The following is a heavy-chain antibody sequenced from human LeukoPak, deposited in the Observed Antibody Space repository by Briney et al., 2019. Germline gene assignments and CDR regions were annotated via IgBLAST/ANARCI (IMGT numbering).Heavy chain of an antibody. Sequence: GGSLRLSCAASGFTFSNYWMHCVRQAPGKGLVWVSRINSDGTSTSYADSVNGRFTISRDNAKNTLYLQMNSLRAEDTAVYYCARGIGSYPYWYFDLWGRGTLVTVSS. D-gene: IGHD1-26*01. CDR2: INSDGTST. CDR3: ARGIGSYPYWYFDL. CDR1: GFTFSNYW. V-gene: IGHV3-74*01. J-gene: IGHJ2*01.